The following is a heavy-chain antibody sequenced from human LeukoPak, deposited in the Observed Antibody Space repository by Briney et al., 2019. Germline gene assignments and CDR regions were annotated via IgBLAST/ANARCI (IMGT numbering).Heavy chain of an antibody. Sequence: GGSLRLSCAASGFTFSSYSMNWVRQAPGKGLEWVSYISSSSSTIYYADSVRGRFTISRDNAKNSLYLQMNSLRAEDTAVYYCASLVITMVRGVRILDYWGQGTLVTVSS. D-gene: IGHD3-10*01. CDR3: ASLVITMVRGVRILDY. V-gene: IGHV3-48*01. CDR1: GFTFSSYS. CDR2: ISSSSSTI. J-gene: IGHJ4*02.